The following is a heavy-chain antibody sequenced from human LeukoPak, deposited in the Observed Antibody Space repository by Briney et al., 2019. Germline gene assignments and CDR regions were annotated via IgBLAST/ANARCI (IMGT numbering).Heavy chain of an antibody. J-gene: IGHJ4*02. CDR3: AKDGYYYDSSGYYGSDY. CDR2: ISGSGGST. CDR1: GFTFSSYA. Sequence: GESLKISCAASGFTFSSYAMSWVRQAPGKGLEWVSAISGSGGSTYYADSVKGRFTISRDNSKNTLYLQMNSLRAEDTAVYYCAKDGYYYDSSGYYGSDYWGQGTVVTVSS. V-gene: IGHV3-23*01. D-gene: IGHD3-22*01.